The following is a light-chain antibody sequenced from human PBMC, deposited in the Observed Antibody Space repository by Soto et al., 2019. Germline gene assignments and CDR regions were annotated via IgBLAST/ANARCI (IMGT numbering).Light chain of an antibody. CDR3: SSHAGSDILSVV. J-gene: IGLJ2*01. V-gene: IGLV2-8*01. Sequence: QSALTQPPSASGSPGQSVTISCTGTSSDVGGYNYVSWYQQHPGNAPKLMIYEVSKRPSGVPDRFSGSKSGNTASLTVSELQAEDEADYYYSSHAGSDILSVVFGGGTKLTVL. CDR1: SSDVGGYNY. CDR2: EVS.